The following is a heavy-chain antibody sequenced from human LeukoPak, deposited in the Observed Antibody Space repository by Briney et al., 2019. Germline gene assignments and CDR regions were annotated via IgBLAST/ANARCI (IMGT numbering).Heavy chain of an antibody. CDR3: ARDRSAARLYFFDY. J-gene: IGHJ4*02. CDR1: GFTFGNSA. D-gene: IGHD6-6*01. Sequence: GGSLRLSCAVSGFTFGNSAMSWVRQAPGKGLEWVSTISSTSTYIYYADSVRGRFTISRDNAKNSLYLQMNSLRAEDTAVYYCARDRSAARLYFFDYWGQGTLATVSS. CDR2: ISSTSTYI. V-gene: IGHV3-21*01.